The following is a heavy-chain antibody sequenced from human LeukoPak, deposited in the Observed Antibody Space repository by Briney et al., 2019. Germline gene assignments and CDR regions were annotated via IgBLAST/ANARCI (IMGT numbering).Heavy chain of an antibody. V-gene: IGHV3-7*03. D-gene: IGHD1-14*01. CDR2: IKEDGSEK. J-gene: IGHJ4*02. CDR3: AKGPKERSNSATGVGPGW. Sequence: PGGSLRLSCAASGFTFSSYWMSWVRQAPGKGLEWVANIKEDGSEKYYVDSVKGRFTISRDNARNTLYLQMSSLRAEDTAVYYCAKGPKERSNSATGVGPGWGGQGTLVTVSS. CDR1: GFTFSSYW.